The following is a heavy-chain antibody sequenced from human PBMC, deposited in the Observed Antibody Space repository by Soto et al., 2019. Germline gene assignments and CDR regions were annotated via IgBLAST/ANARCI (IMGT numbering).Heavy chain of an antibody. Sequence: SETLSLTCAVHGGSFRGYYWSWIRQPPGKGLEWIGEINHSGGTNYNPSLKSRVSISVDASKNQFSLQLTSVTAADTAVYYCAGPWSSNEGSSWGQGTLATVSS. D-gene: IGHD3-10*01. CDR1: GGSFRGYY. CDR3: AGPWSSNEGSS. V-gene: IGHV4-34*01. CDR2: INHSGGT. J-gene: IGHJ4*02.